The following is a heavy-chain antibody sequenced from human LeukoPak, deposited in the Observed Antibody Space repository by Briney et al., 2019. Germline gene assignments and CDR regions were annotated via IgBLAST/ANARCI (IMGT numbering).Heavy chain of an antibody. CDR2: INPNSGGT. J-gene: IGHJ3*02. V-gene: IGHV1-2*02. Sequence: ASVKVSCKASGYTFTGYYMHWVRQAPGQGLEWMGWINPNSGGTNYAQKFQGRVTMTRDTSISTAYMELSRLRSDDTAVYYCARHYGSGSRDAFDIWGQGTMVTVSS. CDR1: GYTFTGYY. D-gene: IGHD3-10*01. CDR3: ARHYGSGSRDAFDI.